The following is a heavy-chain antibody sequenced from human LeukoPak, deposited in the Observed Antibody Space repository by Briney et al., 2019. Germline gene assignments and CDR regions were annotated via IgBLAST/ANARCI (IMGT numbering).Heavy chain of an antibody. J-gene: IGHJ4*02. CDR2: INHSGST. Sequence: PSETLSLTCAVYGGSFSGHYWSWIRQSPGKGLEWIGEINHSGSTNYNPSLKSRVTISRDTSKIQFSLKLNSVTAADTAVYYCAREYSTSSTSFDYWGQGTLVTVSS. V-gene: IGHV4-34*01. CDR3: AREYSTSSTSFDY. D-gene: IGHD6-6*01. CDR1: GGSFSGHY.